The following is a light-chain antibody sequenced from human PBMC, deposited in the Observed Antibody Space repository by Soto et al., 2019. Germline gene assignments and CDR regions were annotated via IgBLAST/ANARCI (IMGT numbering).Light chain of an antibody. Sequence: EIVLTHSPATLSLSPGERATLSCRASQSVSSYLAWYQQKPGQAPRLLIYDASTRATGIPARFSGSGSGTDFTLTITSLEPEDFAVYYCQQRSNWPPTFGQGTKVDI. V-gene: IGKV3-11*01. CDR1: QSVSSY. CDR3: QQRSNWPPT. J-gene: IGKJ1*01. CDR2: DAS.